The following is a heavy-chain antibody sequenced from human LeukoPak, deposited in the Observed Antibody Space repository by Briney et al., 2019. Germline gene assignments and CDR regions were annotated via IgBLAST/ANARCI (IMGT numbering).Heavy chain of an antibody. CDR1: GFTFSSYG. CDR3: ARGVLKLRSAAGTLGY. J-gene: IGHJ4*02. V-gene: IGHV3-30*03. D-gene: IGHD6-13*01. Sequence: GGSLRLSCAASGFTFSSYGMHWVRQAPGKGLEWVAVISYDGSNKYYADSVKGRFTISRDNSKNTLYLQMNSLRAEDTAVYYCARGVLKLRSAAGTLGYWGQGTLVTVSS. CDR2: ISYDGSNK.